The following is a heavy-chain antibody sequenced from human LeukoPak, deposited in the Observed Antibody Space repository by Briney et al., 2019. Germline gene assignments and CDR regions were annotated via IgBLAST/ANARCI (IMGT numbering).Heavy chain of an antibody. CDR2: IYYSGST. CDR3: ARHQCLVEIDC. D-gene: IGHD6-19*01. Sequence: SETLSLTCTVSGGSISSSSYYWGWNRQPQGKGLEWIVSIYYSGSTYYNPTIKSRITISVDTSKNQFSLKLSSVTAADTAVYYCARHQCLVEIDCWGQGTLVTVSS. J-gene: IGHJ4*02. V-gene: IGHV4-39*01. CDR1: GGSISSSSYY.